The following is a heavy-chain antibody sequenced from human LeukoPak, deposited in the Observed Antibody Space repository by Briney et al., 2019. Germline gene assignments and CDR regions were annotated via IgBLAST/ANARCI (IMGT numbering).Heavy chain of an antibody. V-gene: IGHV3-30*02. CDR3: AKGRAGMIRGVCDY. CDR1: GFTFSSYG. Sequence: PGGSLRLSCAASGFTFSSYGMHWVRQAPGKGLEWVTLIRNDGSIKYYADSVKGRFSISRDNSKNTLHLQMSSLRVDDTAVYYCAKGRAGMIRGVCDYWGQGTLVTVSS. J-gene: IGHJ4*02. D-gene: IGHD3-10*01. CDR2: IRNDGSIK.